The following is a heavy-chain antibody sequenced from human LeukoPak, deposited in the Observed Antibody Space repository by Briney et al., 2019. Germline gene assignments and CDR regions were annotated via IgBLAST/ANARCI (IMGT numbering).Heavy chain of an antibody. V-gene: IGHV3-66*01. CDR1: GFTVSSNC. J-gene: IGHJ4*02. Sequence: PGGSLRLSCAASGFTVSSNCMSWVRQAPGKGLEWVSVIYSGGSTYSADSVKGRFTISRDNSKNTLYLQMNSQRAEDTAVYYCAREGGRGSFYDWGQGTLVTVSS. D-gene: IGHD3-10*01. CDR2: IYSGGST. CDR3: AREGGRGSFYD.